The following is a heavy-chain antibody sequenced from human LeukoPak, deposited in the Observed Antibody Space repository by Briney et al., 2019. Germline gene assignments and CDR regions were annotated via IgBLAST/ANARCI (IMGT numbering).Heavy chain of an antibody. J-gene: IGHJ4*02. V-gene: IGHV1-46*03. D-gene: IGHD2-15*01. CDR3: ARDQRYCSGGSCYSLEAYFDY. CDR1: GYTFTSYY. CDR2: INPSGGST. Sequence: ASVKVSCKASGYTFTSYYMHWVRQAPGQGLEWMGIINPSGGSTSYAQKFQGRVTMTRDTSTSTVYMELSSLRSEDTAVYYCARDQRYCSGGSCYSLEAYFDYWGQGTLATVSS.